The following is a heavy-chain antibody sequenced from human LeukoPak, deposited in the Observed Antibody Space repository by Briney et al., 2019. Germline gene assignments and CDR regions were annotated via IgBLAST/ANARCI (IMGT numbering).Heavy chain of an antibody. Sequence: GESLKICCKGSGYSFTSYWIGWVRQMPGKGLEWMGIIYPGDSDTRYSPSFQGQVTISADKSISTAYLQWSSLKASDTAMYYCARRGSSGWPQSDWFDPWGQGALSPSPQ. V-gene: IGHV5-51*01. CDR2: IYPGDSDT. J-gene: IGHJ5*02. D-gene: IGHD6-19*01. CDR1: GYSFTSYW. CDR3: ARRGSSGWPQSDWFDP.